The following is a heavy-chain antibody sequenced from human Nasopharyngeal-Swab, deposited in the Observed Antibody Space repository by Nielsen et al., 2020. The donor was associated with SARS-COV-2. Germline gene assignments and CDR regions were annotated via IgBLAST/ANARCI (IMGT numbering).Heavy chain of an antibody. CDR1: GFTFSSYG. CDR2: VSYDGSNA. V-gene: IGHV3-33*05. Sequence: GESLKLSCAASGFTFSSYGMNWVRQAPGKGLEWVAIVSYDGSNAYYADSVKGRFTISRDNSMNTLYLEMTSLRVEDTAVYYCAREAYYNAVDYWGQGTLVTVSS. J-gene: IGHJ4*02. D-gene: IGHD2-8*01. CDR3: AREAYYNAVDY.